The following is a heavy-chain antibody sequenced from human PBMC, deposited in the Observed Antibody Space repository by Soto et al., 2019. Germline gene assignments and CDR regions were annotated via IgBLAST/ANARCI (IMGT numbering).Heavy chain of an antibody. CDR3: AKRYGSGSYRDFNSYYGMDI. CDR1: RFTFRNYG. CDR2: ISPTGEQR. V-gene: IGHV3-23*01. J-gene: IGHJ6*02. Sequence: GGSLRLCCAASRFTFRNYGMSWVRQGPRKGLEWVSGISPTGEQRFYVDSVKGRFFISRDNSQNTLSLEMSNLRADDTAVYYCAKRYGSGSYRDFNSYYGMDIWGQGTSVTVSS. D-gene: IGHD3-10*01.